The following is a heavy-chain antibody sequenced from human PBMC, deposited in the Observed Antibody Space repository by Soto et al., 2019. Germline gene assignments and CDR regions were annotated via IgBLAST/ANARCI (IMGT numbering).Heavy chain of an antibody. CDR3: ARMGYDSSGYSLFFDY. D-gene: IGHD3-22*01. Sequence: VSGPTLVNPTETLTLTCTVSGFSLSSARMGVSWIRQPPGKALEWLAHIFSTDEKSYIASLKSRLTISKDTSKRQVVLTMTNMDPVDTATYYCARMGYDSSGYSLFFDYWGQGTLVTVSS. CDR2: IFSTDEK. V-gene: IGHV2-26*01. J-gene: IGHJ4*02. CDR1: GFSLSSARMG.